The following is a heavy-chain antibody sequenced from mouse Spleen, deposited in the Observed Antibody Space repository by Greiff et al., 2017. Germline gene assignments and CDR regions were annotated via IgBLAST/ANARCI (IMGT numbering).Heavy chain of an antibody. V-gene: IGHV1-55*01. Sequence: VQLQQPGAELVKPGASVKMSCKASGYTFTSYWITWVKQRPGQGLEWIGDIYPGSGSTNYNEKFKSKATLTVDTSSSTAYMQLSSLTSEDSAVYYCARSRGITTVVAQYYYAMDYWGQGTSVTVSS. J-gene: IGHJ4*01. CDR3: ARSRGITTVVAQYYYAMDY. CDR1: GYTFTSYW. CDR2: IYPGSGST. D-gene: IGHD1-1*01.